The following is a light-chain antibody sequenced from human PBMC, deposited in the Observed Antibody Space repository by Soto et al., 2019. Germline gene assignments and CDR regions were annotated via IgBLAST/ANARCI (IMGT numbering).Light chain of an antibody. J-gene: IGLJ1*01. Sequence: QSVLTQPPSASGSPGQSVTISCTGTSSDVGGYNYVSWYQQHPGKAPKLMIYEVSKRPSGVPDRFSGSKSGNTASLTVSGLQAEDESDYYCSSYAGSNNLGHVFGTGTKVTAL. V-gene: IGLV2-8*01. CDR2: EVS. CDR1: SSDVGGYNY. CDR3: SSYAGSNNLGHV.